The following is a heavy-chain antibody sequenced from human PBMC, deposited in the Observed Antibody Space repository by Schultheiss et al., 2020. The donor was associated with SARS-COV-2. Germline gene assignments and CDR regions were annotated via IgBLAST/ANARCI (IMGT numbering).Heavy chain of an antibody. D-gene: IGHD5-18*01. Sequence: SETLSLTCTVSGGSIINYYWTWIRQSPGKGLEWIGNIYYSGNTNYNPSLKSRVTISLDTSKNQFSLNLRSVTAADAAVYYCARESGYSYGSQSVFDYWGQGALVTVSS. CDR2: IYYSGNT. V-gene: IGHV4-59*01. J-gene: IGHJ4*02. CDR3: ARESGYSYGSQSVFDY. CDR1: GGSIINYY.